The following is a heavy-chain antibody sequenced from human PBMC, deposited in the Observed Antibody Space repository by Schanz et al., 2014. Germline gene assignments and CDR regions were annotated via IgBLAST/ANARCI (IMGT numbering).Heavy chain of an antibody. CDR1: GFTFSSYG. V-gene: IGHV3-NL1*01. D-gene: IGHD1-26*01. J-gene: IGHJ4*02. Sequence: QVQLVESGGGVVQPGGSLRLSCAASGFTFSSYGMHWVRQAPGKGLEWVSIISGTGSTPYYADSVKGRYTISRDNSKNTLYLQMNSLRAEDTAIYYCAKGRTVWSGSDRKYCFDYWGQGTLVTVSS. CDR2: ISGTGSTP. CDR3: AKGRTVWSGSDRKYCFDY.